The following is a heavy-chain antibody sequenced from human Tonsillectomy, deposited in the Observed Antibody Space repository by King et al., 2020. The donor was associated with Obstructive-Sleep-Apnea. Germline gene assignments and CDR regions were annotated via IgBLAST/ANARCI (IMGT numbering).Heavy chain of an antibody. V-gene: IGHV4-39*01. CDR1: GGSISSSSYY. J-gene: IGHJ4*02. CDR2: IYYSGST. Sequence: QLQESGPGLVKPSETLSLTCTVSGGSISSSSYYWGWIRQPPGKGLEWIGSIYYSGSTYYNPSLKSRVTISLDTSKNQFSLKLSSVTAADTAVYYCARHSPPGGYCSGGSCYGYFDYWGQGTLVTVSS. CDR3: ARHSPPGGYCSGGSCYGYFDY. D-gene: IGHD2-15*01.